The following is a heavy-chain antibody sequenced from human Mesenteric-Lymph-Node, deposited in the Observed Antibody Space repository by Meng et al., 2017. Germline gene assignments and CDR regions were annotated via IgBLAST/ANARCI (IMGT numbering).Heavy chain of an antibody. V-gene: IGHV3-53*01. D-gene: IGHD3-22*01. CDR1: GFTFSSYA. Sequence: GESLKISCAASGFTFSSYAMHWVRQAPGKGLEWVSVIYSGGSTYYADSVKGRFTISRDNSRNTLYLQMNSLRADDTAVYYCVREQYESRGHWGQGTLVT. CDR2: IYSGGST. CDR3: VREQYESRGH. J-gene: IGHJ4*02.